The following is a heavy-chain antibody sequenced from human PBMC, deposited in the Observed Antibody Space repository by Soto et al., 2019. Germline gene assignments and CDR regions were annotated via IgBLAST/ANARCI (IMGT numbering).Heavy chain of an antibody. J-gene: IGHJ5*02. CDR2: IDPSDSYS. CDR3: GRVRVDKAEGWFDP. D-gene: IGHD5-18*01. V-gene: IGHV5-10-1*01. CDR1: GYSFSIFC. Sequence: PGESLKISCNVSGYSFSIFCITLVLQMPGKGLEWMGRIDPSDSYSNYSPSFQGHVTFSADKSINTAYLQWSSLKASDTAMYYCGRVRVDKAEGWFDPWGQGTLVTVSS.